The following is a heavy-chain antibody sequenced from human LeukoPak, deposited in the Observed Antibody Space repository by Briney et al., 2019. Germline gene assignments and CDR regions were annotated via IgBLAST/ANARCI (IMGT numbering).Heavy chain of an antibody. Sequence: SETLSLTCTVSGGSINSNTYFWGWIRQPPGKGLEWIGSIYSSGGTSYNPSLKSRVTISVDTSKNQFSLKLSSVTAADTAVYYCASLYYYGSGKYYYYMDVWGKGTTVTVS. CDR1: GGSINSNTYF. CDR2: IYSSGGT. J-gene: IGHJ6*03. V-gene: IGHV4-39*07. CDR3: ASLYYYGSGKYYYYMDV. D-gene: IGHD3-10*01.